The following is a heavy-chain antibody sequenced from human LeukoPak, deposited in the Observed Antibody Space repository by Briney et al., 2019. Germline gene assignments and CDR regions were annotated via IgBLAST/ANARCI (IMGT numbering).Heavy chain of an antibody. Sequence: SETLSLTCSVSGGSITSYYWSWIRQPPGKGLEWIGYIFYSGSTNYSPNLKSRVTMSLDTSKKQFSLTLRSVTAADTAVYYCARDRGYYTGRGGLIDYWGQGTLVTVSS. CDR2: IFYSGST. V-gene: IGHV4-59*01. J-gene: IGHJ4*02. CDR3: ARDRGYYTGRGGLIDY. D-gene: IGHD3-3*01. CDR1: GGSITSYY.